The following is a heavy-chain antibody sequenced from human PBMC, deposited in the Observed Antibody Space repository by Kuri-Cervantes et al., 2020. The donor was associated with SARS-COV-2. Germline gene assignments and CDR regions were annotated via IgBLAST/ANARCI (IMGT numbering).Heavy chain of an antibody. D-gene: IGHD2-2*01. CDR2: IWYNGSNK. CDR3: AKDPGYCSSTSCPSGAFDP. Sequence: GESLKISCAASGFTFNNYNMYWVRQAPGKGLEWVAIIWYNGSNKYYVDSVKGRFTISRDNSKNMLYMQMNSLRAEDTAVYYCAKDPGYCSSTSCPSGAFDPWGQGTLVTVSS. V-gene: IGHV3-33*06. J-gene: IGHJ5*02. CDR1: GFTFNNYN.